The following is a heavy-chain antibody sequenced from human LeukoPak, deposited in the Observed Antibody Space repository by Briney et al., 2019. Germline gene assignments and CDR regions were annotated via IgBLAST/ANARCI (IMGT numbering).Heavy chain of an antibody. CDR1: GYTFTSYD. V-gene: IGHV1-8*01. CDR2: MNPNSGNT. D-gene: IGHD6-19*01. J-gene: IGHJ3*02. Sequence: ASVKVSCKASGYTFTSYDINWVRQATGQGLEWMGWMNPNSGNTGYAQKFQGRVTMTRNTSISTAYMELSSLRSEDTAVYYCATYSSGPNRDAFDIWGQGTMVTVSS. CDR3: ATYSSGPNRDAFDI.